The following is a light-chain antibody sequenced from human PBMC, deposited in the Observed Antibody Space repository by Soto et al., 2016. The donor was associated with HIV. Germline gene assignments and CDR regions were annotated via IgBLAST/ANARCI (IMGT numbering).Light chain of an antibody. Sequence: SYVLTQPPSVSVAPGKTARITCGGNNIGSKNVHWFQQESGQAPVLVVYDDSDRPSGIPERFSGSNSGNTATLTIDRVEAGDEADYYCQVWDSNSDHWVFGGGTKLTVL. CDR1: NIGSKN. CDR2: DDS. J-gene: IGLJ3*02. CDR3: QVWDSNSDHWV. V-gene: IGLV3-21*03.